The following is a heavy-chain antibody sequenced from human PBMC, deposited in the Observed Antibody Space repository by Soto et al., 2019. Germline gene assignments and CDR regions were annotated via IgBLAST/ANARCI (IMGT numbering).Heavy chain of an antibody. D-gene: IGHD3-3*01. CDR2: INAGNGNT. V-gene: IGHV1-3*01. J-gene: IGHJ4*02. CDR1: GYTFTSYA. CDR3: ARHNEWLWAFGY. Sequence: ASVKFSCKASGYTFTSYAMHWVRQAPGQRLEWMGWINAGNGNTKYSQKFQGRVTITRDTSASTAYMELSSLRSEDTAVYYCARHNEWLWAFGYWGEGTLVTVSS.